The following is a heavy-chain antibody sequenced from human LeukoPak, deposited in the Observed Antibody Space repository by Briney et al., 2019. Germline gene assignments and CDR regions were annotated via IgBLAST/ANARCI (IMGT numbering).Heavy chain of an antibody. J-gene: IGHJ4*02. D-gene: IGHD3-16*01. CDR2: INNSGST. Sequence: SETLSLTCAVYGGSFSGYYWSWIRQPPGKGLEWIGEINNSGSTNYNPSLKSRVTISVDTSKNQFSLKLSSVTAADTAVYYCATRVWGSHTFDYWGQGTLVTVSS. CDR1: GGSFSGYY. V-gene: IGHV4-34*01. CDR3: ATRVWGSHTFDY.